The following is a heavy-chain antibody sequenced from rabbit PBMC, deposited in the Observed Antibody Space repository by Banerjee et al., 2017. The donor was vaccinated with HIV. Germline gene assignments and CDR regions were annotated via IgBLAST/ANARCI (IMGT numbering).Heavy chain of an antibody. CDR3: VRVIYDDYGDYVFPSSSFNL. J-gene: IGHJ4*01. CDR1: GFDFSSYG. D-gene: IGHD2-1*01. Sequence: QEQLVESGGGLVQPGGSLKLSCKASGFDFSSYGVSWVRQAPGKGLEWIGYIDPVFGSTYYASWVNGRFTISSHNAQNTLYLQLNSLTAADTATYFCVRVIYDDYGDYVFPSSSFNLWGPGTLVTVS. CDR2: IDPVFGST. V-gene: IGHV1S47*01.